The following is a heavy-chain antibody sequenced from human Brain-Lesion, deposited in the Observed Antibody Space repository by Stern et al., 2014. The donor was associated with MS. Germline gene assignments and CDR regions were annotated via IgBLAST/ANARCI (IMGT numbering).Heavy chain of an antibody. CDR2: IFNSGTP. V-gene: IGHV4-61*02. CDR3: ARGRVVPGFQYYATDV. CDR1: GGSISSGGYY. Sequence: QVQLVESGPGLVKPSQTLSLSCTVSGGSISSGGYYWSWIRQPAGKGLEWIGRIFNSGTPGYTPSLKSRVTISIAPSKNQFPLRLNSMTAADTAVYYCARGRVVPGFQYYATDVWGQGTTVIVSS. J-gene: IGHJ6*02. D-gene: IGHD2-2*01.